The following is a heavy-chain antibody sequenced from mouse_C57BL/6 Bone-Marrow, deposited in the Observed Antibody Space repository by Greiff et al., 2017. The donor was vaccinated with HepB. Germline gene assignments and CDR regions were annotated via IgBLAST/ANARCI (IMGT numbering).Heavy chain of an antibody. CDR1: GFTFSDYG. CDR2: ISSGSSTI. D-gene: IGHD1-1*01. J-gene: IGHJ3*01. CDR3: ASRYYYGSSY. Sequence: DVKLVESGGGLVKPGGSLKLSCAASGFTFSDYGMHWVRQAPEKGLEWVAYISSGSSTIYYADTVKGRFTISRDNAKNTLFLQMTSLRSEDTAMYYCASRYYYGSSYWGQGTLVTVSA. V-gene: IGHV5-17*01.